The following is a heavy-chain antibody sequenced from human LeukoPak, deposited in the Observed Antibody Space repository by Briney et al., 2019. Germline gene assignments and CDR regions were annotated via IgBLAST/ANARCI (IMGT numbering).Heavy chain of an antibody. Sequence: NSSETLSLTCTVSGGSISSSSYYWGWIRQPPGKGLEWIGEINHSGSTNYNPSLKSRVTISVDTSKNQFSLKLSSVTAADTAVYYCARHNKGSLTPAEDYFDYWGQGTLVTVSS. CDR2: INHSGST. CDR3: ARHNKGSLTPAEDYFDY. J-gene: IGHJ4*02. CDR1: GGSISSSSYY. V-gene: IGHV4-39*01. D-gene: IGHD3-9*01.